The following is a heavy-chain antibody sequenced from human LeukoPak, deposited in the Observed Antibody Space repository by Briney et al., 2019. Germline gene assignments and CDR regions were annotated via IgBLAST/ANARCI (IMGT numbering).Heavy chain of an antibody. J-gene: IGHJ6*02. Sequence: ASVNVSCKASGYTFTGYYMHWVRQAPGQGLEWMGWINPNSGGTKYAKTLLSRVAMTSDTSISTAYMELRRLRSDDTAVHYCAGDPNYYGSDPLWISYGMDAWGQGTTVTVSS. V-gene: IGHV1-2*02. CDR3: AGDPNYYGSDPLWISYGMDA. CDR2: INPNSGGT. CDR1: GYTFTGYY. D-gene: IGHD3-10*01.